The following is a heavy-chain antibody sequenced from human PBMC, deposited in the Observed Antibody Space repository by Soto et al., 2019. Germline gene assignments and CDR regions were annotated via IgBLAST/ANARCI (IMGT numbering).Heavy chain of an antibody. D-gene: IGHD6-19*01. J-gene: IGHJ4*02. CDR1: GGSISGSSW. V-gene: IGHV4-4*02. Sequence: QVQLQESGPGLVKPWGTLSLTCAVSGGSISGSSWWSWIRQSPGRGLEWIGEIYHDGRTNYNPSPKSRVSISVGTSKNPFSLEIYFVTASDTGIYYCARDPGRAVALDWGEGTLVTVSS. CDR3: ARDPGRAVALD. CDR2: IYHDGRT.